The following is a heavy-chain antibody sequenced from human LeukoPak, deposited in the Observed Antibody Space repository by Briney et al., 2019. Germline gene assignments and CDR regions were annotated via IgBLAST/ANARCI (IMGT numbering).Heavy chain of an antibody. Sequence: GGSLRLSCAASGFTFTNYAMSWVRQAPGKGLEWVSSINGDGGSTYYADSVKGRFTISRDNSKNTLYLQMNSLRAEDTAVYYCAKYYYDGDTYSLDYWGQGTLVTVSS. V-gene: IGHV3-23*01. CDR1: GFTFTNYA. CDR3: AKYYYDGDTYSLDY. CDR2: INGDGGST. J-gene: IGHJ4*02. D-gene: IGHD3-22*01.